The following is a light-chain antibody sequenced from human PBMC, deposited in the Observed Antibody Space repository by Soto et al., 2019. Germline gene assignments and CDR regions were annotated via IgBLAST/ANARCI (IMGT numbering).Light chain of an antibody. CDR2: EVT. Sequence: QSALTQPASVSGSPGQSITISCTGTSGDIGSYNRVSWYQQHPSKAPKLIIYEVTDRPSGVSNRFSGSKSGNTASLTISGLQAEDEAEYYCSSYTNINTRAGVFGTGTKLTVL. V-gene: IGLV2-14*01. CDR1: SGDIGSYNR. J-gene: IGLJ1*01. CDR3: SSYTNINTRAGV.